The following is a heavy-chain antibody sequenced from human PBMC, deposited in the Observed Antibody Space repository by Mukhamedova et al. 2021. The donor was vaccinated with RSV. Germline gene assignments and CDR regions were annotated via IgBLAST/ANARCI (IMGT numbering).Heavy chain of an antibody. CDR1: SYA. V-gene: IGHV3-30*04. J-gene: IGHJ4*02. D-gene: IGHD1-26*01. Sequence: SYAMHWVRQAPGKGLEWVAVISYDGSNKYYADSVKGRFTISRDNSKNTLYLQMNSLRAEDTAVYYCASSAADEDPSYFDYWGQGT. CDR2: ISYDGSNK. CDR3: ASSAADEDPSYFDY.